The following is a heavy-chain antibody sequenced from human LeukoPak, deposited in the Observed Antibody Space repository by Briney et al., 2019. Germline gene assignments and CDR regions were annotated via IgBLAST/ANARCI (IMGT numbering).Heavy chain of an antibody. Sequence: GRSLRLSCATSGFTFSSYTMNWVRQAPGAGLEWISSILSDSGTTIHYADSVRGRFTISRDNAKNSLFLQMNSLRVEDTAVYYCVRGTSHPVWGQGTTVTVSS. V-gene: IGHV3-48*04. CDR3: VRGTSHPV. CDR2: ILSDSGTTI. D-gene: IGHD1-14*01. CDR1: GFTFSSYT. J-gene: IGHJ3*01.